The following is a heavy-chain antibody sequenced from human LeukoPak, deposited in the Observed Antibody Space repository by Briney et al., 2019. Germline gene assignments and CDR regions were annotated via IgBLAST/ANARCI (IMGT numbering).Heavy chain of an antibody. CDR3: ARVGYDSSCYYYGMDV. CDR1: GFTFSSYW. D-gene: IGHD3-22*01. V-gene: IGHV3-74*01. CDR2: IKSDGSST. J-gene: IGHJ6*02. Sequence: GGSLRLSCAASGFTFSSYWMHWVRQAPGKGLVWVSRIKSDGSSTTYADSVKGRFTISRDNAKNTLFLQMNSLRAEDTAVYYCARVGYDSSCYYYGMDVWGQGTTVTVSS.